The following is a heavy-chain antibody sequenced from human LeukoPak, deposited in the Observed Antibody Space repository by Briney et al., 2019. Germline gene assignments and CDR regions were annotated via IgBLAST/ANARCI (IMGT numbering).Heavy chain of an antibody. CDR3: ARGGLISLANTPLGAFDI. CDR2: INHSGST. D-gene: IGHD3/OR15-3a*01. J-gene: IGHJ3*02. Sequence: SETLSLTCAVYGGSFSGYYWSWIRQPPGKGLEWIGEINHSGSTNYNPSLKSRVTISVDTSENQFSLQLNSVTPEDTAIYYCARGGLISLANTPLGAFDIWGQGTMVSVSS. CDR1: GGSFSGYY. V-gene: IGHV4-34*01.